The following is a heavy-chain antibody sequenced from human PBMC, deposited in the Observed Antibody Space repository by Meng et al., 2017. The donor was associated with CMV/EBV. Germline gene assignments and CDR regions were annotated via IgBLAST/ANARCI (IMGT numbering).Heavy chain of an antibody. D-gene: IGHD3-10*01. CDR3: ARNMIGAYGSGSYTSRIGEG. CDR1: GFTVSSNY. J-gene: IGHJ4*02. Sequence: GGSLRLSCAASGFTVSSNYMSWVRQAPGKGLEWVSVIYSGGSTYYADSVKGRFTISRDNSKNTLYLQMNSLRAEDTAVYYCARNMIGAYGSGSYTSRIGEGWGQGTLVTVSS. V-gene: IGHV3-53*01. CDR2: IYSGGST.